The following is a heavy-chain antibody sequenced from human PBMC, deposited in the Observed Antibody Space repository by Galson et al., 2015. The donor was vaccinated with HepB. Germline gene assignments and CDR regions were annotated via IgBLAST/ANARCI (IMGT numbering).Heavy chain of an antibody. CDR3: ARGIGYCSSTSCSYWYFDL. D-gene: IGHD2-2*01. CDR2: ISSSSSYT. CDR1: GFTFSDYY. V-gene: IGHV3-11*06. J-gene: IGHJ2*01. Sequence: SLRLSCAASGFTFSDYYMSWIRQAPGKGLEWVSYISSSSSYTNYADSVKGRFTISRDNAKNSLYLQMNSLRAEDTAVYYCARGIGYCSSTSCSYWYFDLWGRGTLVTVSS.